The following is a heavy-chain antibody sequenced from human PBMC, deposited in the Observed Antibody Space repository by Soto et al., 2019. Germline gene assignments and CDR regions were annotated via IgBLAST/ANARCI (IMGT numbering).Heavy chain of an antibody. CDR1: GGSSSRGGYY. CDR3: ARDFFDSSDYTTNWFDP. CDR2: IYHTGNA. Sequence: PSETLSLTCTVSGGSSSRGGYYWSWIRQHPGKGLEWIGSIYHTGNAYYNPSLKSRVTISVDTSKNQFSLKLTSVTAADAALYYCARDFFDSSDYTTNWFDPWGQGTLVTVSS. D-gene: IGHD3-22*01. J-gene: IGHJ5*02. V-gene: IGHV4-39*01.